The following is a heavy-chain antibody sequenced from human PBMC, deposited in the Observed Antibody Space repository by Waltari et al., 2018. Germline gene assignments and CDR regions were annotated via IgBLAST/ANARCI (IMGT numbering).Heavy chain of an antibody. D-gene: IGHD6-19*01. Sequence: QLQLQESGPGLVKPSETLSLTCTVPGGSISSSSYYWGWIRQPPGKGLEWIGSIYYSGSTYYNPSLKSRVTISVDTSKNQFSLKLSSVTAADTAVYYCARGSSIAVAGIGYWGQGTLVTVSS. CDR1: GGSISSSSYY. CDR2: IYYSGST. J-gene: IGHJ4*02. V-gene: IGHV4-39*07. CDR3: ARGSSIAVAGIGY.